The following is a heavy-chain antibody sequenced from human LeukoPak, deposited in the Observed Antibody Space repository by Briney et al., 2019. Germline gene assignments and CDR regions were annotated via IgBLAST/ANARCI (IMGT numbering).Heavy chain of an antibody. Sequence: PSGTLSLTCAVSGGSISSSNWWSWVRQPPGKGLERIGEIYHSGSTNYNPSLKSRVTISVDKSKNQFSLKLSSVTAADTAVYYCARAGSPITMVRGVFDYWGQGTLVTVSS. D-gene: IGHD3-10*01. V-gene: IGHV4-4*02. CDR1: GGSISSSNW. J-gene: IGHJ4*02. CDR3: ARAGSPITMVRGVFDY. CDR2: IYHSGST.